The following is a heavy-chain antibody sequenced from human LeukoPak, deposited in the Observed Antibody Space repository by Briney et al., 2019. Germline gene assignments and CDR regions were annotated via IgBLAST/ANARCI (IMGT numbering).Heavy chain of an antibody. D-gene: IGHD6-13*01. CDR2: INPNSGGT. CDR3: AIAAAGHSTDY. V-gene: IGHV1-2*02. CDR1: GYTFISYD. Sequence: ASVKVSCKASGYTFISYDINWVRQAPGQGLEWMGWINPNSGGTNYAQKFQGRVTMTRDTSISTAYMELSRLRSDDTAVYYCAIAAAGHSTDYWGQGTLVTVSS. J-gene: IGHJ4*02.